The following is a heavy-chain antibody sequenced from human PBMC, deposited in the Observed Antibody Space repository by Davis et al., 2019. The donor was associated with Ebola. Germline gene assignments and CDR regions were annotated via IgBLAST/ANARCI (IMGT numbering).Heavy chain of an antibody. CDR2: INAGNGNT. V-gene: IGHV1-3*01. Sequence: ASALVFCNASAYTFTDHAIHWLRQPPGQGLEWMGWINAGNGNTRYSHKFQGRVTITRDTSASTAYMELSSLTSEDTAVYYCARVTTWYTNWFGPWGQGTLVTVSS. D-gene: IGHD6-13*01. J-gene: IGHJ5*02. CDR3: ARVTTWYTNWFGP. CDR1: AYTFTDHA.